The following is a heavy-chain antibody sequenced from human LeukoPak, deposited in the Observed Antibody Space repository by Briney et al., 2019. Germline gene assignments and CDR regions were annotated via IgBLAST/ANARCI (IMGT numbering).Heavy chain of an antibody. CDR3: AKKRDCHENLYFYEC. CDR2: ISGSGSDT. Sequence: GSLRLSCAASGFSVNTYGRTWVRQAPGKGLEWVSAISGSGSDTYYADSVQGRFTVSRDNSKNTLSLQMDSLRAEDTAVYYCAKKRDCHENLYFYECWGPRILVTVSS. CDR1: GFSVNTYG. J-gene: IGHJ4*02. D-gene: IGHD5/OR15-5a*01. V-gene: IGHV3-23*01.